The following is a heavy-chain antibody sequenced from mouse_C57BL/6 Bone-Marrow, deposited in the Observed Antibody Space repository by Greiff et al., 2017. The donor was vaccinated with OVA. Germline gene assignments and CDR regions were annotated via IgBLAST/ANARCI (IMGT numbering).Heavy chain of an antibody. J-gene: IGHJ4*01. D-gene: IGHD1-1*01. Sequence: EVQLVESEGGLVQPGSSMKLSCTASGFTFSDYYMAWVRQVPEKGLEWVANINYDGSSTYYLDSLKSRFIISRDNAKNILYLQMSSLKSEDTATYYCARATTVVPYYYAMDYWGQGTSVTVSS. V-gene: IGHV5-16*01. CDR2: INYDGSST. CDR1: GFTFSDYY. CDR3: ARATTVVPYYYAMDY.